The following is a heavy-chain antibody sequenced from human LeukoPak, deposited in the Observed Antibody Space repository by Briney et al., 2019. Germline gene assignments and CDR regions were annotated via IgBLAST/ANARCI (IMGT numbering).Heavy chain of an antibody. CDR1: GGSISSYY. CDR3: ARGSEGYCSSTSCYFDY. V-gene: IGHV4-59*12. Sequence: PSETLSLTCTVSGGSISSYYWSWIRQPPGKGLEWIGYIYYSGSTNYNPSLKSRVTISVDTSKNQFSLKLSSVTAADTAVYYCARGSEGYCSSTSCYFDYWGQGTLVTVSS. J-gene: IGHJ4*02. D-gene: IGHD2-2*01. CDR2: IYYSGST.